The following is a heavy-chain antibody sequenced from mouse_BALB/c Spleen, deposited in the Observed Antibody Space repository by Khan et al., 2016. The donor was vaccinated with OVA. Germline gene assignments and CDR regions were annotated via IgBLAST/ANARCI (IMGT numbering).Heavy chain of an antibody. CDR3: ARPPYFSYTLDY. CDR2: INTYTGEP. D-gene: IGHD2-10*01. J-gene: IGHJ4*01. V-gene: IGHV9-3-1*01. CDR1: GYTFTNYG. Sequence: QIQLVQSGPELKKPGETVKISCKASGYTFTNYGMNWVKQSPGRALKWMGWINTYTGEPTYADDFKGRFAFSLETSASTAYLHINNRNNEDTATYFCARPPYFSYTLDYWGQGTSVTVSS.